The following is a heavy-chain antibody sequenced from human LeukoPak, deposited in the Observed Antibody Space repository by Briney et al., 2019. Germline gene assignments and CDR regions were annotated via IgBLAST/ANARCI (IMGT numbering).Heavy chain of an antibody. CDR3: ARDLGSSWSSNWFDP. D-gene: IGHD6-13*01. CDR1: GGSISSYY. J-gene: IGHJ5*02. CDR2: IYYSGST. V-gene: IGHV4-59*01. Sequence: PSETLSPTCTVSGGSISSYYWSWIRQPPGKGLEWIGYIYYSGSTNYNPSLKSRVTISVDTSKNQFSLKLSSVTAADTAVYYCARDLGSSWSSNWFDPWGQGTLVTVSS.